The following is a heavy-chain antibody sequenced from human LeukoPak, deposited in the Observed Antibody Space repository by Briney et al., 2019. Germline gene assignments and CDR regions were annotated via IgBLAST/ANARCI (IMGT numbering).Heavy chain of an antibody. CDR3: ARDSIFLEKPHYYGSGSPNLYFDY. J-gene: IGHJ4*02. CDR2: INPSGGST. Sequence: ASVKLSCKASGYTFTSYYMHWVRQAPGQGLEWMGIINPSGGSTSYAQKFQGRVTMTRDTSTSTVYMELSSLRSEDTAVYYCARDSIFLEKPHYYGSGSPNLYFDYWGQGTLVTVSS. V-gene: IGHV1-46*01. D-gene: IGHD3-10*01. CDR1: GYTFTSYY.